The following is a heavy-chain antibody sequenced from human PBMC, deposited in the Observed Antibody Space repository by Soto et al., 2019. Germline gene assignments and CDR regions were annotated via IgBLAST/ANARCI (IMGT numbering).Heavy chain of an antibody. CDR1: GFTLSSYD. J-gene: IGHJ6*02. CDR2: IGSGGDT. Sequence: EVQLVESGGGLVQPGGSLRLSCAASGFTLSSYDIHWVRQDTGEGLAWVSGIGSGGDTHYADSVKGRFIISREDGKNSLYLQMNNLRVGDTAVYYCTRKTPPTGMEVWGQGATVTVSS. CDR3: TRKTPPTGMEV. D-gene: IGHD3-9*01. V-gene: IGHV3-13*01.